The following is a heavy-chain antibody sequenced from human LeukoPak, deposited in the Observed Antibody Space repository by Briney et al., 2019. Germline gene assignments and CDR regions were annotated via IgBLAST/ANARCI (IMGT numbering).Heavy chain of an antibody. CDR2: IDWDDDK. J-gene: IGHJ5*02. D-gene: IGHD3-16*01. CDR1: GFSLSTRGMR. Sequence: SGPTLVNPTQTLTLTCTFSGFSLSTRGMRVSWIRQPPGKALEWLARIDWDDDKFYSTSLKTRHTISKDTSKNQVVLTMTNMDPVDTATYYCARIGGGNWFDPWGQGTLVTVSS. CDR3: ARIGGGNWFDP. V-gene: IGHV2-70*04.